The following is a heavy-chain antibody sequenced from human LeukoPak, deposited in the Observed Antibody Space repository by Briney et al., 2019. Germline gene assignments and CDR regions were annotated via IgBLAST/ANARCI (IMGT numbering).Heavy chain of an antibody. J-gene: IGHJ5*02. CDR3: ARGLTTVTTFNWFDP. V-gene: IGHV4-34*01. CDR2: INHSGGT. Sequence: SETLSLTCAVYGGSFSGYFWSWIRQPPGKGLEWIGEINHSGGTNYNPSLKSRVTISVDTSKNQFSLKLSSVTAADTAVYSCARGLTTVTTFNWFDPWGQGTLVAVSS. D-gene: IGHD4-17*01. CDR1: GGSFSGYF.